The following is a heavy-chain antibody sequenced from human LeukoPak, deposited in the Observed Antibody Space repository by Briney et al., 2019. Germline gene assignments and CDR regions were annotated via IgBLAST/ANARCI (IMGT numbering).Heavy chain of an antibody. J-gene: IGHJ6*02. V-gene: IGHV4-4*07. Sequence: SETLSLTCTVSGGSISSYYWSWIRQPAGKGLEWIGRIYTSGSTNYNPSLKSRVTMSVDTSKNQFSLKLSSVTAADTAVYYCASGGCGDFWCYYYYYGMDVWGQGTTVTVSS. CDR1: GGSISSYY. CDR2: IYTSGST. D-gene: IGHD3-3*01. CDR3: ASGGCGDFWCYYYYYGMDV.